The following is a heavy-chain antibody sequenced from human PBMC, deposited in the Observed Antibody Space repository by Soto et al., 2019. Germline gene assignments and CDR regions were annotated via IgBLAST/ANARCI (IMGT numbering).Heavy chain of an antibody. J-gene: IGHJ4*02. V-gene: IGHV4-31*03. CDR2: IYYTANT. Sequence: QVQLQESGPGLVKPSQTLSLTCTVSGGSISSGGTGSYWTWIRQLPGKGLEWIGYIYYTANTYSNPSLKRRPTISIDTSENQFSLKLTSVTAADTAVYFCASGHDAYKVRYWGQGTLVTVSS. CDR3: ASGHDAYKVRY. CDR1: GGSISSGGTGSY. D-gene: IGHD1-1*01.